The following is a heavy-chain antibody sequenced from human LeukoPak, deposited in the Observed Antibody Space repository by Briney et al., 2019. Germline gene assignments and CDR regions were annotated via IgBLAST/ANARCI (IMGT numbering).Heavy chain of an antibody. V-gene: IGHV1-46*01. CDR3: ARDEGCSSTSCLFDC. CDR2: INPSGGST. D-gene: IGHD2-2*01. CDR1: GYTFTSYY. Sequence: GASVKVSCKASGYTFTSYYMHWVRQAPGQGLEWMGIINPSGGSTNYVQKFQGRVTMTRDMSTSTVYMELSSLRSEDTAVYYCARDEGCSSTSCLFDCWGQGTLVTVSS. J-gene: IGHJ4*02.